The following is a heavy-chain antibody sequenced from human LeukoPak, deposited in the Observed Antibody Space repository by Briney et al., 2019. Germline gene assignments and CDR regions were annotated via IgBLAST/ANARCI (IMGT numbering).Heavy chain of an antibody. Sequence: PSETLSLTCTVSGASFNSDDQYWNWIRQSPGKGLEWIGSIHPSGMLYNNPSLESRVTMSRDTSKNQFSLNLNSVTAADTAVYSCSRGLDSRRLGYWGQGILVTVSS. CDR2: IHPSGML. CDR1: GASFNSDDQY. J-gene: IGHJ4*02. CDR3: SRGLDSRRLGY. D-gene: IGHD3-22*01. V-gene: IGHV4-31*03.